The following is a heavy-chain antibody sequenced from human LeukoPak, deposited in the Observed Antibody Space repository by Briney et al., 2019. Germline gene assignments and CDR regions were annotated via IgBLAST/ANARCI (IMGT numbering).Heavy chain of an antibody. D-gene: IGHD1-26*01. Sequence: PGGSLTLSCGVSGFNFRSRWLSWVRQAAGKGLESVANIKQDGTDNYHVASLKGPCTISRDHAKDPPYLQMNSLRAEDTAVYYCARVGSYEFDYWGQGTLVTVSS. V-gene: IGHV3-7*01. CDR2: IKQDGTDN. CDR1: GFNFRSRW. J-gene: IGHJ4*02. CDR3: ARVGSYEFDY.